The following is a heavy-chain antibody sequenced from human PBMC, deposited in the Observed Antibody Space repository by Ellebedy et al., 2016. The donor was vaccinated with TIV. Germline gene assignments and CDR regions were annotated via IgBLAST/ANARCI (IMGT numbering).Heavy chain of an antibody. CDR3: ARLYDDRANAAWYFDV. D-gene: IGHD4/OR15-4a*01. CDR2: VYHTGTT. V-gene: IGHV4-59*01. CDR1: GASISDYF. J-gene: IGHJ2*01. Sequence: MPSETLSLTCTVSGASISDYFWSWIRQPPGKGLEWSGFVYHTGTTKYPPSLKSRVTMSVDTSKNHFSLKVTSVTAADTAVYYCARLYDDRANAAWYFDVWGRGTLVTVSS.